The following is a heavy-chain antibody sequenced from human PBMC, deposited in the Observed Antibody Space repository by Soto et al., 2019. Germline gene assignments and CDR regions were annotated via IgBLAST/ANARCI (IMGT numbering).Heavy chain of an antibody. Sequence: ASVKVSCKASGYTFTGYYMHWVRQAPGQGLEWMGWINPNSGGTNYAQKFQGWVTMTRDTSISTAYMELSRLRSDDTAVYYCARGPYIVVVPAAMLDYYYGMDVWGQGTTVTVSS. V-gene: IGHV1-2*04. J-gene: IGHJ6*02. D-gene: IGHD2-2*01. CDR3: ARGPYIVVVPAAMLDYYYGMDV. CDR1: GYTFTGYY. CDR2: INPNSGGT.